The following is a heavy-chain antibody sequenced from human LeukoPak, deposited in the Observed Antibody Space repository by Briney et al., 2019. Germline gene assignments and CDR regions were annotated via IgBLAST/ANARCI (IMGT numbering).Heavy chain of an antibody. D-gene: IGHD4-23*01. V-gene: IGHV3-48*01. J-gene: IGHJ4*02. CDR2: ISSTSVI. CDR1: GFTFSGYN. CDR3: AREGDRNNSGFAY. Sequence: GGSLRLSCVVSGFTFSGYNMNWVRQAPGKGLEWIAYISSTSVIYYADSVKGRFTISRDNAKNSLFLQMNSLRVDDTAVYYCAREGDRNNSGFAYWGQGTLVTVSS.